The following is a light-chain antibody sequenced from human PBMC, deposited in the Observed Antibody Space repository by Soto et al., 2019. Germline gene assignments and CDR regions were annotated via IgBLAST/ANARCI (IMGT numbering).Light chain of an antibody. Sequence: EIVLTQSPATLSLSPGERATLSCRASQSVSSYLAWYQQKPGQAPRLLIYDASNRATGIPARFSGSGSGTDFPLTISSLEPEDFAVYYCQQRSNLFGGGTKVEIK. CDR1: QSVSSY. V-gene: IGKV3-11*01. J-gene: IGKJ4*02. CDR3: QQRSNL. CDR2: DAS.